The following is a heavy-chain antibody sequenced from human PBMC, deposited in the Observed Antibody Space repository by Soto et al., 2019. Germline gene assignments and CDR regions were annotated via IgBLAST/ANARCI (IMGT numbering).Heavy chain of an antibody. Sequence: PSETLSLTCSVSGVSIRGEHCSWIRQPPGKRPEWMGQISYTGSTYYNTSRESRVTIAQDMSKNQFSLKLTSVTPADAAVYYSAIQQQTTTWVRWLDPWGQRLLVT. CDR2: ISYTGST. J-gene: IGHJ5*02. CDR3: AIQQQTTTWVRWLDP. D-gene: IGHD4-4*01. V-gene: IGHV4-59*01. CDR1: GVSIRGEH.